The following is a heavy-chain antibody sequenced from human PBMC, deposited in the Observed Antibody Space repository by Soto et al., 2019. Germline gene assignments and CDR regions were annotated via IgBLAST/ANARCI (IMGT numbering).Heavy chain of an antibody. CDR2: IIPIFGTA. J-gene: IGHJ6*02. CDR1: GGTFSSYA. Sequence: QVQLVQSGAEVKKPGSSVKVSCKASGGTFSSYAISWVRQAPGQGLEWMGGIIPIFGTANYEQKFQGRVTITEDKSTSTAYMELSGLGSEAAAVYYCAIMHNLDYDGSGRHPFYYGMYVWGQGTTVTVSS. V-gene: IGHV1-69*06. D-gene: IGHD3-10*01. CDR3: AIMHNLDYDGSGRHPFYYGMYV.